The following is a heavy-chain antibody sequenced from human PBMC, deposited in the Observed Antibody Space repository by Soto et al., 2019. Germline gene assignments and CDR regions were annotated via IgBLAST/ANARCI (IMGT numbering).Heavy chain of an antibody. Sequence: SETLFLTCAVYGGSFSCYYWSWIRQPPGKGLEWIGEINHSGSTNYNPSLKSRVTISVDTSKDQFSLKLSSVTAADTAVYYCARVRRYYDFWSGRDAFDIWGQGTMVTVSS. CDR3: ARVRRYYDFWSGRDAFDI. CDR2: INHSGST. J-gene: IGHJ3*02. D-gene: IGHD3-3*01. CDR1: GGSFSCYY. V-gene: IGHV4-34*01.